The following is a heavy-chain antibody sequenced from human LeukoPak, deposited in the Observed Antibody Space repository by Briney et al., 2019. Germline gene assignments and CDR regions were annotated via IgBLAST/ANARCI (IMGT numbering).Heavy chain of an antibody. D-gene: IGHD3-22*01. CDR2: IYYSGST. Sequence: SETLSLTCTVSGGSISSYYWSWIRQRPGKGLEWIGYIYYSGSTNYNPSLKSRVTISVDTSKNQFSLKLSSVTAADTTVYYCARSRYYYDSSGYPRWYYFDYWGQGTLVTVSS. CDR3: ARSRYYYDSSGYPRWYYFDY. CDR1: GGSISSYY. V-gene: IGHV4-59*01. J-gene: IGHJ4*02.